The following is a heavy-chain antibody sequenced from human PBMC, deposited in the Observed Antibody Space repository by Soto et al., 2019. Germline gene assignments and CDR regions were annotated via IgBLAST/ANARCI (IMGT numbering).Heavy chain of an antibody. CDR2: INHSGTT. J-gene: IGHJ6*02. D-gene: IGHD2-21*02. Sequence: SETLSLTCAISCGSFSGFYWTWIRQPPGEGLEWIGEINHSGTTNFNPSLRSRLTISLDSSKKHFSLKLTSMTAADAAVYYCARADRTLVTSYGLDVWGQGTTVTVSS. CDR3: ARADRTLVTSYGLDV. V-gene: IGHV4-34*01. CDR1: CGSFSGFY.